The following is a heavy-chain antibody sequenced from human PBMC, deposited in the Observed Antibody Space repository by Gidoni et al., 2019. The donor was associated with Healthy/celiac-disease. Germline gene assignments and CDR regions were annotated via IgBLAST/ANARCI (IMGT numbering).Heavy chain of an antibody. J-gene: IGHJ4*02. V-gene: IGHV3-66*01. CDR2: IYSGGST. CDR1: GFTVSRNY. Sequence: EVQLVESGGGLVQPGVSLRRSCAASGFTVSRNYMSWVRQAPGKGLEWVSVIYSGGSTYYADYVKGRFTISRDNSKNTLYLQMNSLRAEDTAVYYCARDLESIDYWGQGTLVTVSS. D-gene: IGHD6-6*01. CDR3: ARDLESIDY.